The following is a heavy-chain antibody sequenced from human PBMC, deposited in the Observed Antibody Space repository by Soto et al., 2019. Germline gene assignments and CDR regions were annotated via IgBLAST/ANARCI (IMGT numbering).Heavy chain of an antibody. CDR3: AKAALWFGELNYFDY. CDR1: GFTFSSYG. Sequence: GGSLRLSCAASGFTFSSYGMHWVRQAPGKGLEWVAVISYDGSNKYYADSVKGRFTISRDNSKNTLYLQMNSLRAEDTAVYYCAKAALWFGELNYFDYWGQGTLVTVSS. V-gene: IGHV3-30*18. CDR2: ISYDGSNK. D-gene: IGHD3-10*01. J-gene: IGHJ4*02.